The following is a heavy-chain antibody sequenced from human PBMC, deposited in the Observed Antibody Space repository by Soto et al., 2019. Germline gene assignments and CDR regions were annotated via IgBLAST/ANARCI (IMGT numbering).Heavy chain of an antibody. J-gene: IGHJ4*02. Sequence: GGSLRLSCAASGFTFSSYAMHWVRQAPGKGLEWVAVMSYDGSNIYYADSVKGRFTISRDNSKNTLFVLMKSLRPEDTAVYYCARGGRYCSGTSCYTLDYWGQGTLVTVSS. CDR2: MSYDGSNI. CDR1: GFTFSSYA. CDR3: ARGGRYCSGTSCYTLDY. V-gene: IGHV3-30-3*01. D-gene: IGHD2-2*02.